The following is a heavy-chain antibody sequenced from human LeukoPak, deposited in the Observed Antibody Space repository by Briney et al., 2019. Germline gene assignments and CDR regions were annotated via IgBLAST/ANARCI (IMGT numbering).Heavy chain of an antibody. V-gene: IGHV1-24*01. Sequence: ASVKVSCKVSGYTLTELSMHWVRQAPGKGLEWMGGFDPEDGETIYAQKFQGRVTMTEDTSTDTAYMELSSLRSEDTAVYYCASHYGSGSNNWLDPWGQGTLVTVSS. J-gene: IGHJ5*02. CDR2: FDPEDGET. CDR1: GYTLTELS. CDR3: ASHYGSGSNNWLDP. D-gene: IGHD3-10*01.